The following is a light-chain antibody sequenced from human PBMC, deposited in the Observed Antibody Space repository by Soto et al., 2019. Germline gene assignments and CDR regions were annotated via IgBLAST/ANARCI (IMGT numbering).Light chain of an antibody. CDR2: GAS. V-gene: IGKV3-20*01. CDR1: QSVSSSY. CDR3: QQYGSSIFT. Sequence: EIVLTQSPGTLSLSPGERATLSCRASQSVSSSYLAWYQQKPGQAPRLLIHGASSRATGIPYRFSGSGSGTDFTLTISRLEPEDFAVYYCQQYGSSIFTFGHGTKVDIK. J-gene: IGKJ3*01.